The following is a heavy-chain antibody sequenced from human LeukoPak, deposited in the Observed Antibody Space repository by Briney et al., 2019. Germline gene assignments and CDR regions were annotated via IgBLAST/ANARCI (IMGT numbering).Heavy chain of an antibody. D-gene: IGHD1-1*01. CDR1: GFTLSIYN. Sequence: GGSLRLSCVASGFTLSIYNMHWVRQAPGKGLEWVAFLRYDESDKYTADSVKGRFTISRDNSKNTLYLQMNSLRPEDTAVYHCAKDHNWGFDYWGQGTLVTVSS. CDR2: LRYDESDK. J-gene: IGHJ4*02. CDR3: AKDHNWGFDY. V-gene: IGHV3-30*02.